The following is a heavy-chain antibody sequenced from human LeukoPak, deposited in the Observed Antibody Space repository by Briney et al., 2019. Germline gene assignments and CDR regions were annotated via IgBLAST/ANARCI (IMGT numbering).Heavy chain of an antibody. CDR1: GGSVSYYY. CDR2: IYNSGGT. Sequence: PSETLSLTCTVSGGSVSYYYWSWIRQPPGKGLEWIGYIYNSGGTNYNPSLKSRVTISIDTSKNQFSLKLNSVTAADTAVYYCARDGSGHDYWGQGTLVTVSS. V-gene: IGHV4-59*02. CDR3: ARDGSGHDY. J-gene: IGHJ4*02.